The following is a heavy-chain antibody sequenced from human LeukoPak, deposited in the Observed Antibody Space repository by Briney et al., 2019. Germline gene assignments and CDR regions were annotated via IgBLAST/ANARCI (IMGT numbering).Heavy chain of an antibody. CDR2: FDPEDGET. CDR3: ATDPFPAAGTDY. Sequence: ASVKVSCKVSGYTLTELSMHWVRQAPGKGLEWMGGFDPEDGETIYAQKFQGRVTMTEDTSTDTAYMELSSLRSEDTAVYYCATDPFPAAGTDYWGQGTLVTVSS. V-gene: IGHV1-24*01. J-gene: IGHJ4*02. D-gene: IGHD6-13*01. CDR1: GYTLTELS.